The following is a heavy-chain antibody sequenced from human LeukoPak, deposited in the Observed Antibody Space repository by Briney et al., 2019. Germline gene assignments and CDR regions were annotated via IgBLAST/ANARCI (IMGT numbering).Heavy chain of an antibody. D-gene: IGHD3-3*01. V-gene: IGHV4-31*03. Sequence: SETLSLTCTVSGGSISSGGYYWSWIRQHPGKGLEWIGYIYYSGSTYYNPSLKSRVTISVDTSKNQFSLKLSSVTAADTAVYYCAGDLTNYDFWSGYSTADAFDIWGQGTMVTVSS. CDR2: IYYSGST. J-gene: IGHJ3*02. CDR1: GGSISSGGYY. CDR3: AGDLTNYDFWSGYSTADAFDI.